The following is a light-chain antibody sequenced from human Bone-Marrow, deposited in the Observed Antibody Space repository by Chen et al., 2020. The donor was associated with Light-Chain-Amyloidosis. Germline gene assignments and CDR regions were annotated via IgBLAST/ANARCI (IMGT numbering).Light chain of an antibody. V-gene: IGLV6-57*01. J-gene: IGLJ3*02. Sequence: NFMLTKPHSVSESPGKTVIISCTRSSGSIATNYVQWDQQRPGSSPTPVIHEDDPRPAGVPDRFSGSIDRSSNSASLTISGLKTEDEADYYCQSYQGSSQGVFGGGTKLTVL. CDR1: SGSIATNY. CDR2: EDD. CDR3: QSYQGSSQGV.